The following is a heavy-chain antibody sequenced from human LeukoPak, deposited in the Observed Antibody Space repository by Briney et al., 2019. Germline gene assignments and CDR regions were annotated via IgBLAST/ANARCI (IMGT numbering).Heavy chain of an antibody. V-gene: IGHV3-7*04. CDR3: AKDGDYYYFDY. CDR1: GFTFSSYW. Sequence: PGGSLRLSCVASGFTFSSYWMSWVRQAPGKGLEWVANIKQDGSEKYYVDSVKGRFTISRDNAKNSLYLQMNSLRAEDTAVYYCAKDGDYYYFDYWGQGTLVTVSS. D-gene: IGHD4-17*01. CDR2: IKQDGSEK. J-gene: IGHJ4*02.